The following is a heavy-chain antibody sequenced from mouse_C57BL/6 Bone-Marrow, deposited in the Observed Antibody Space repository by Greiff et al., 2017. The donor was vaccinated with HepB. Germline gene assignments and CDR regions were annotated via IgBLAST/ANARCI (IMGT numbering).Heavy chain of an antibody. CDR2: GGAANGNT. J-gene: IGHJ4*01. V-gene: IGHV14-3*01. Sequence: VQLQQSVAELVRPGASVKLSCTASGFNIKNTYMHWVKRRPEGGVGWIGGGGAANGNTKYAPKFQGKATITADTSSNTAYLQLSSLTSEDTAIYYCAWSNYDAMDYWGQGTSVTVSS. CDR3: AWSNYDAMDY. CDR1: GFNIKNTY. D-gene: IGHD2-5*01.